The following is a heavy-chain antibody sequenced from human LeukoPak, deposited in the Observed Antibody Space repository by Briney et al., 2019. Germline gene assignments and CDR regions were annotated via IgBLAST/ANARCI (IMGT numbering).Heavy chain of an antibody. V-gene: IGHV4-59*08. D-gene: IGHD5-18*01. CDR2: IYYSGST. CDR1: GGSISSYY. CDR3: ARHMGLGYSYGYPYFDY. Sequence: SETLSLTCTVSGGSISSYYWIWIRQPPGKGLEWIGYIYYSGSTNYNPSLKSRVTISVDTSKNQFSLKLSSVTAADTAVYYCARHMGLGYSYGYPYFDYWGQGTLVTVSS. J-gene: IGHJ4*02.